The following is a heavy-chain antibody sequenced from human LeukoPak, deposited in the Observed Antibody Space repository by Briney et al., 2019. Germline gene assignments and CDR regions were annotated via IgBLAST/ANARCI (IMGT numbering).Heavy chain of an antibody. Sequence: SETLSLTCTIYGGSFSPYYWSWIRQPPGKGLEWIGEINHSGSTTYNPSLKSRVTISMDTSKKQFSLRLASVTAADTAVYYCARRAVVPAAVSYFDNWGQGTLVTVSS. D-gene: IGHD2-2*01. CDR2: INHSGST. CDR3: ARRAVVPAAVSYFDN. J-gene: IGHJ4*02. CDR1: GGSFSPYY. V-gene: IGHV4-34*01.